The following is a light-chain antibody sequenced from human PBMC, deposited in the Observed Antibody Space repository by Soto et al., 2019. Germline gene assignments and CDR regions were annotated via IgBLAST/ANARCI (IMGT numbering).Light chain of an antibody. J-gene: IGKJ3*01. Sequence: EIVMTQSPATLSVSPGERATLSCRASQSVSSNLAWYQQKPGQDPRLLIYGASTRATGIPARFSGSGSGTEFTLTISSLQSEDFAVYYCQQYNKWSQCNFGHGTKVDIK. CDR3: QQYNKWSQCN. CDR2: GAS. CDR1: QSVSSN. V-gene: IGKV3-15*01.